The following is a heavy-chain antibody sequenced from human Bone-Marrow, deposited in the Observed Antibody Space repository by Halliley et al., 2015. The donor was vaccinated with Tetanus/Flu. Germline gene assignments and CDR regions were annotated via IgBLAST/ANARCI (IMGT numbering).Heavy chain of an antibody. D-gene: IGHD6-13*01. Sequence: SLRLSCAASGFTFDSYAMAWVRQTAGKGLEWLSSITATGSGTFYADSVKGRFTISRDNSKNSLFLQMNSLRAEDTAIYYCAKLAAAGWGYFPYWGQGTLVIAPS. CDR3: AKLAAAGWGYFPY. CDR2: ITATGSGT. V-gene: IGHV3-23*01. CDR1: GFTFDSYA. J-gene: IGHJ4*02.